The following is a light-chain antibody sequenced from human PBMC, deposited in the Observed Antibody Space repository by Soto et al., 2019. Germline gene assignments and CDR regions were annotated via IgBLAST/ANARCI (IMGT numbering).Light chain of an antibody. CDR2: GTS. CDR1: QRVSTSY. J-gene: IGKJ4*01. CDR3: HQYGSSPFT. Sequence: EIVLTQSPGTLSLSPGERATLSCRASQRVSTSYLAWYQQKPGQAPRLLIYGTSNRATGIPDRFSGSGSGSDFSLTFSRLEPEDFAVYYCHQYGSSPFTFGGGTKVEIK. V-gene: IGKV3-20*01.